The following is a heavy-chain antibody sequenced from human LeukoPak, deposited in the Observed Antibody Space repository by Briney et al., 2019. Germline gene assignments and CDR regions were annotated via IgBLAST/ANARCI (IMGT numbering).Heavy chain of an antibody. CDR3: ARGRRVWFGELMTSFSYFYIDV. CDR2: INQGGRT. CDR1: GGSFSDYL. Sequence: SETLSLTCAVNGGSFSDYLWTWIRQSPGKGLEWIGEINQGGRTNFNPSLKSRVTISADRSKYHFSLTLRSVTAADTAVYYCARGRRVWFGELMTSFSYFYIDVWGRGTTVIVSS. D-gene: IGHD3-10*01. J-gene: IGHJ6*03. V-gene: IGHV4-34*01.